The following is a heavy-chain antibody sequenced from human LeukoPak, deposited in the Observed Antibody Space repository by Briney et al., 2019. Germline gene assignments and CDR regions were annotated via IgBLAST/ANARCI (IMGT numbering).Heavy chain of an antibody. CDR1: GYTFTGYY. CDR2: INPNSGGT. V-gene: IGHV1-2*02. CDR3: ARAPGAAAGLFDY. D-gene: IGHD6-13*01. J-gene: IGHJ4*02. Sequence: TSVKVSCKASGYTFTGYYMHWVRQAPGQGLEWMGWINPNSGGTNYAQKFQGRVTMTRHTSISTAYMELSRLRSDDTAVYYCARAPGAAAGLFDYWGQGTLVTVSS.